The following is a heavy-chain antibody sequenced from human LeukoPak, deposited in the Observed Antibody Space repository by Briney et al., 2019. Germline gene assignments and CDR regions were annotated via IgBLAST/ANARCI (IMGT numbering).Heavy chain of an antibody. D-gene: IGHD2-21*01. CDR1: GFTFSSYW. CDR2: IKQDGSEK. CDR3: ARVPYPDVAYFDY. V-gene: IGHV3-7*01. Sequence: GGSLRLSCAASGFTFSSYWMSWVRQAPGKGLEGVANIKQDGSEKYYVDSVKGRFTISRDNAKNSLYLQMNSLRAEDTAVYYCARVPYPDVAYFDYWGQGTLVTVSS. J-gene: IGHJ4*02.